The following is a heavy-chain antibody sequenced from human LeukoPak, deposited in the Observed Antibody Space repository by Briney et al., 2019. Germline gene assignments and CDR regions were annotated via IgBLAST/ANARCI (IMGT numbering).Heavy chain of an antibody. V-gene: IGHV3-49*02. J-gene: IGHJ4*02. Sequence: ASGFTFEYAASVKGRFTISRDDSKSIAYLQMNSLKTEDTAVYYYTRVEWLLWFGDTYYFDYWGQGTLVTVSS. CDR2: ASGFTF. CDR3: TRVEWLLWFGDTYYFDY. D-gene: IGHD3-10*01.